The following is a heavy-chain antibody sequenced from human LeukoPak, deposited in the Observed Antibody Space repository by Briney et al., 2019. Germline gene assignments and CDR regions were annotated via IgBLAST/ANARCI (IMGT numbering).Heavy chain of an antibody. CDR2: IGTAGDT. D-gene: IGHD4-17*01. CDR3: AREALTTTGPTVTTKERRNYYGMDV. J-gene: IGHJ6*02. Sequence: GGSLRLSCAASGFTFSSYDMHWVRQATGKGLEWVSAIGTAGDTYYPGSVKGRFTISRENAKNSLYLQMNSLRAGDTAVYYCAREALTTTGPTVTTKERRNYYGMDVWGQGTTVTVSS. CDR1: GFTFSSYD. V-gene: IGHV3-13*01.